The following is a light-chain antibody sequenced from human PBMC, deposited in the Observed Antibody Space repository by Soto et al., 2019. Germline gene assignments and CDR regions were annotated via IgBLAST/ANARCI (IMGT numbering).Light chain of an antibody. CDR2: EVN. CDR3: NSYTSIRTYV. J-gene: IGLJ1*01. Sequence: QSALTQPASVSGSPGQSITISCTGTTSDVGGYNYVSWYQQHPGKAPKLMIYEVNHRPSGVSIRFSGSKSGNTASLTISGLQVEDEADYYCNSYTSIRTYVFGTETNLTVL. V-gene: IGLV2-14*01. CDR1: TSDVGGYNY.